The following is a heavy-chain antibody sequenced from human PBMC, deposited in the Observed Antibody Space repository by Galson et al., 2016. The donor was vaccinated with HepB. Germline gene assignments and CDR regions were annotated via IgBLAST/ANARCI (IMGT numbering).Heavy chain of an antibody. D-gene: IGHD1-14*01. CDR3: ARDGGGTGGYYYYAMDV. V-gene: IGHV3-13*01. Sequence: SQRHCCAASGLTFRGYDMRGVSGVTGKGLEWVSAIGTAGDTYYPGPVKSRFTISRENAKNSLYLQMNSLRDEDTAVYYCARDGGGTGGYYYYAMDVWGQGTTVTVSS. CDR1: GLTFRGYD. J-gene: IGHJ6*02. CDR2: IGTAGDT.